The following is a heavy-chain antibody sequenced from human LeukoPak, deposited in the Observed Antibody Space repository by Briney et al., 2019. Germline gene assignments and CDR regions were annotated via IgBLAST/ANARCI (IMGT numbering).Heavy chain of an antibody. J-gene: IGHJ4*02. CDR3: AREKKDTAMAFDY. CDR1: GGSISSYY. Sequence: SETLSLTCTVSGGSISSYYWSWIRQPPGKGLEWIGYIYYSGSTNYNPSLESRVTISVDTSKNQFSLKLSSVTAADTAVYYCAREKKDTAMAFDYWGQGTLVTVSS. D-gene: IGHD5-18*01. CDR2: IYYSGST. V-gene: IGHV4-59*01.